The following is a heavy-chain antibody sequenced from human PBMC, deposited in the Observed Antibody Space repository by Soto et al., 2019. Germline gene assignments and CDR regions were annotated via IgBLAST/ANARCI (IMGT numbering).Heavy chain of an antibody. V-gene: IGHV3-33*01. J-gene: IGHJ6*03. Sequence: GESLKISCAASGFTFSSYGMHWVRQAPGKGLEWVAVIWYDGSNKYYADSVKGRFTISRDNSKNTLYLQMNSLRAEDTAVYYCARDLAIFAPPGYYMDVWGKGTTVTVSS. CDR1: GFTFSSYG. CDR3: ARDLAIFAPPGYYMDV. D-gene: IGHD3-3*01. CDR2: IWYDGSNK.